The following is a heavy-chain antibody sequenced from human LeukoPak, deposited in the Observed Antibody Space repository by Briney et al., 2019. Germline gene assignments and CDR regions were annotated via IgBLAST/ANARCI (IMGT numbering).Heavy chain of an antibody. J-gene: IGHJ4*02. V-gene: IGHV3-23*01. CDR3: AKDEMRGSGYYPY. CDR2: ISGSGGST. D-gene: IGHD3-22*01. Sequence: GGSLRLSCAASGFTFSSYAMSWVRQAPGKGLEWVSAISGSGGSTYYADSVKGRFTISRDNSKNTLYLQMNSLRAEDTAIYYCAKDEMRGSGYYPYWGQGTLVTVSS. CDR1: GFTFSSYA.